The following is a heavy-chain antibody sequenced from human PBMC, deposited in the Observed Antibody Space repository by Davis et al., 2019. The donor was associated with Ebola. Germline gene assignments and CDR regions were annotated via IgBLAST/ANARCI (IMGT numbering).Heavy chain of an antibody. Sequence: GESLKISCAASGFTFSSYAMHWVRQAPGKGLEWVAVISYDGSNKYYADSVKGRFTISRDNSKNTLYLQMNSLRAEDTAVYYCAREDRGYSYGYGWDYWGQGTLVTVSS. CDR1: GFTFSSYA. V-gene: IGHV3-30-3*01. J-gene: IGHJ4*02. CDR2: ISYDGSNK. CDR3: AREDRGYSYGYGWDY. D-gene: IGHD5-18*01.